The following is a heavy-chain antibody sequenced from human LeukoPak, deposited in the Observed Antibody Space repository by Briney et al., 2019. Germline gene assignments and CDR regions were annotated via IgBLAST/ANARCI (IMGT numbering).Heavy chain of an antibody. V-gene: IGHV1-46*01. CDR1: GYTFTSYY. CDR3: ARGPPGSGSEGIGPNWFDP. D-gene: IGHD3-10*01. Sequence: EASVKVSCKASGYTFTSYYMHWVRQAPGQGLEWMGVINPSGVSTSYAQKFQGRVTMTRDTSTSTVYMELSSLRSEDTAVYSCARGPPGSGSEGIGPNWFDPWGQGTLVTVSS. CDR2: INPSGVST. J-gene: IGHJ5*02.